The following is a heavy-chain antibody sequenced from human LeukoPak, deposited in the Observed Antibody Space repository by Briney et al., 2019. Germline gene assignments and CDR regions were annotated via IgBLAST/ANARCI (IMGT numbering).Heavy chain of an antibody. V-gene: IGHV4-31*03. CDR2: MFYTGIT. CDR1: GASISSDGYY. J-gene: IGHJ4*02. Sequence: SQTLSLTCTVSGASISSDGYYWGWICQHPGKGLEWIGYMFYTGITYYNPSLKSRVTMSVDTSKNQFSLRLSSVTAADTAVYYCTRYPCTNDCYPFDYWGQGALVTVSS. CDR3: TRYPCTNDCYPFDY. D-gene: IGHD2-8*01.